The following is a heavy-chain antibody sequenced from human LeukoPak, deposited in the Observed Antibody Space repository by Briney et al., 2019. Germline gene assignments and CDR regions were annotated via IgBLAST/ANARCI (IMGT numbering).Heavy chain of an antibody. J-gene: IGHJ4*02. Sequence: GGPLRLSCAASGFTFSSYWMHWVRQAPGKGLVWVSRINSDGSSTSYADSVKGRFTISRDNAKNTLYLQMNSLRAEDTAVYYCARGGGYSYGQIDYWGQGTLVTVSS. CDR2: INSDGSST. CDR1: GFTFSSYW. CDR3: ARGGGYSYGQIDY. V-gene: IGHV3-74*01. D-gene: IGHD5-18*01.